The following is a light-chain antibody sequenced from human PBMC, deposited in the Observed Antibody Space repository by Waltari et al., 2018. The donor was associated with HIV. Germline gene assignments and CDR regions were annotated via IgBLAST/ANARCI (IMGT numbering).Light chain of an antibody. CDR1: SPHIGAGYD. J-gene: IGLJ2*01. Sequence: QSVLTQPPSVSGAPGQRVTIPCTGSSPHIGAGYDVHWYQHLPGTAPKLLIYGNSNRPSGVPDRFSGSKSGTSASLAITGLQAEDEADYYCQSYDSSLSAVVFGGGTKLTVL. CDR3: QSYDSSLSAVV. CDR2: GNS. V-gene: IGLV1-40*01.